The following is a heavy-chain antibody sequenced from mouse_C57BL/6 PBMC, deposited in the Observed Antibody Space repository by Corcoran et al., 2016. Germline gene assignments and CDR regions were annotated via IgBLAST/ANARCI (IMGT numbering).Heavy chain of an antibody. CDR3: ARSIYYYGSSWDY. J-gene: IGHJ2*01. Sequence: EVQLQQSGPELVKPGASVKISCKASGYTFTDYYMNWVKQSHGKSLEWIGDINPNNGGTSYNQKFKGKATLTVDKSSSTAYMELRSLTSEDSAVYYCARSIYYYGSSWDYWGQGTTLTVSS. CDR2: INPNNGGT. D-gene: IGHD1-1*01. CDR1: GYTFTDYY. V-gene: IGHV1-26*01.